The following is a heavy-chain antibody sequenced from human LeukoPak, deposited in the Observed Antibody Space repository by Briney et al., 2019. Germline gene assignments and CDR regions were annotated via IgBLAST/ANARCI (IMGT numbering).Heavy chain of an antibody. D-gene: IGHD1-26*01. CDR1: GFTFSSYS. Sequence: GGSLRLSCAASGFTFSSYSMSWVRQAPGKGLEWVANIKQDGSEKNYVGSVKGRFTIARDNAKNSLYLQMNSLRAEDTAVYYCARGEYSGSYYYFAYWGQGTLVTVSS. CDR3: ARGEYSGSYYYFAY. V-gene: IGHV3-7*01. CDR2: IKQDGSEK. J-gene: IGHJ4*02.